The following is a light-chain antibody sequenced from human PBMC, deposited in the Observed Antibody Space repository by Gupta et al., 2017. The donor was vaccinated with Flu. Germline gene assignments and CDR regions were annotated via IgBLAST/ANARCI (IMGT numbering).Light chain of an antibody. Sequence: VTPGEPASISCRSSQSLLHSNGYYYLDWYLQKPGQSPQHLIYLGSNRASGVPDRFSGSGSGTDFTLKITRVEAEDVGIYSCMQVIQVPWTFGKGTKVEIK. CDR3: MQVIQVPWT. CDR1: QSLLHSNGYYY. J-gene: IGKJ1*01. CDR2: LGS. V-gene: IGKV2-28*01.